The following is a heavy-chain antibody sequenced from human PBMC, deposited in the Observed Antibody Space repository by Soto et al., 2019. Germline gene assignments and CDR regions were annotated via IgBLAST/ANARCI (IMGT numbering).Heavy chain of an antibody. J-gene: IGHJ6*03. Sequence: GSLRLSCAASGFTFSSYGMHWVRQAPGKGLEWVAVIWYDGSNKYYADSVKGRFTISRDNSKNTLYLQMNSLRAEDTAVYYCARVLTYYDFWSGLLPPYYYYYMDVWGKGTTVTVSS. CDR2: IWYDGSNK. V-gene: IGHV3-33*01. D-gene: IGHD3-3*01. CDR1: GFTFSSYG. CDR3: ARVLTYYDFWSGLLPPYYYYYMDV.